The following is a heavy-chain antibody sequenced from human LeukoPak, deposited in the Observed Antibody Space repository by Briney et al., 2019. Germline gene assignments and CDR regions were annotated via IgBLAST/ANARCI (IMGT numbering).Heavy chain of an antibody. CDR2: IYYSGST. CDR3: ARRGPDSYDSSGYYDYMDV. CDR1: GGSISSDY. D-gene: IGHD3-22*01. J-gene: IGHJ6*03. V-gene: IGHV4-59*08. Sequence: SSETLSLTCTVSGGSISSDYWTSIRQPPGNGLEWIGYIYYSGSTNYNPSLKSRVTISIDTSKNQFSLNLSSVTAADTAVYYCARRGPDSYDSSGYYDYMDVWGKGTAVTVSS.